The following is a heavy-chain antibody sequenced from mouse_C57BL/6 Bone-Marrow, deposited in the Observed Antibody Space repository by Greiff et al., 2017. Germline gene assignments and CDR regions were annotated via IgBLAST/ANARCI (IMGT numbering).Heavy chain of an antibody. CDR1: GYSFTGYY. V-gene: IGHV1-42*01. Sequence: EVKLMESGPELVKPGASVKISCKASGYSFTGYYMNWVKQSPEKSLEWIGEINPSTGGTTYNQKFKAKATLTVDKSSSTAYMQLKSLTSEDSAVYYCAREVYDGYSYAMDYWGQGTSVTVSS. CDR2: INPSTGGT. CDR3: AREVYDGYSYAMDY. D-gene: IGHD2-3*01. J-gene: IGHJ4*01.